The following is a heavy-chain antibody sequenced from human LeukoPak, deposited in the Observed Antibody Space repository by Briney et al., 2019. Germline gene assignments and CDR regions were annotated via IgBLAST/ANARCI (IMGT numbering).Heavy chain of an antibody. CDR3: ARGIVVVTATLRY. CDR1: GFTFNTYA. D-gene: IGHD2-21*02. Sequence: GGSLRLSCAASGFTFNTYAMSWVRQAPGKGLEWVAVISYDGSNKYYADSVKGRFTISRDNSKNTLYLQMNSLRAEDTAVYYCARGIVVVTATLRYWGQGTLVTVSS. CDR2: ISYDGSNK. J-gene: IGHJ4*02. V-gene: IGHV3-30*04.